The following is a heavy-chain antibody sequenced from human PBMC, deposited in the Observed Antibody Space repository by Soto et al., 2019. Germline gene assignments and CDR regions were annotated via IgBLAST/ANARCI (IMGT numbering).Heavy chain of an antibody. CDR3: ARAGGRSYYYYGMDV. D-gene: IGHD2-15*01. Sequence: QEQLVQSGPEVKKPGSSVTVSCKASAGTFNNYAICWVRQAPGQGLEWMGGTIPLFSTSSYAQKFQGRVTITAAKSTSTVYMEMRNLKSKDTALYYCARAGGRSYYYYGMDVWGQGTPVTVS. CDR2: TIPLFSTS. V-gene: IGHV1-69*06. J-gene: IGHJ6*02. CDR1: AGTFNNYA.